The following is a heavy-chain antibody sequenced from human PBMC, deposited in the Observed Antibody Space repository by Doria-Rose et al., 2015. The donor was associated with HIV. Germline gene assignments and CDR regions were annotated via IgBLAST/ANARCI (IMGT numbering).Heavy chain of an antibody. CDR3: ARVLSGTYDY. Sequence: QVQLQESGPGLVKPSETLSLTCSVSGGSISHYYWSWIRQPPGKGLEYIGDIFNTGSTTYSHSLKSRVSISIDTSKNKFSLRLSSVTAADTAVYYCARVLSGTYDYWGQGTLVTVSS. J-gene: IGHJ4*02. D-gene: IGHD1-26*01. V-gene: IGHV4-59*01. CDR2: IFNTGST. CDR1: GGSISHYY.